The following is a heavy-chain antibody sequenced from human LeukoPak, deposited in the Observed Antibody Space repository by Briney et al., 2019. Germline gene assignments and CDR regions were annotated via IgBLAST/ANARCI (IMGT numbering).Heavy chain of an antibody. CDR1: GGSISNNNYY. Sequence: SETLSLTCTVSGGSISNNNYYWGWIRQPPGKGLEWIGNIYYTGSTYYNPSLKSRVTISVDTSKNQFSLKLTSVTAADTAVYYCAGFMVRGVIVFDYWGQGTLVTVSS. V-gene: IGHV4-39*01. CDR3: AGFMVRGVIVFDY. CDR2: IYYTGST. J-gene: IGHJ4*02. D-gene: IGHD3-10*01.